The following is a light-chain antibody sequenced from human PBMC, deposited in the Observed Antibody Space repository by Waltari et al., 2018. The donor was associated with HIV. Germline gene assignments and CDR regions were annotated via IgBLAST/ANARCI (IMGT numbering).Light chain of an antibody. Sequence: DIKLTQSPDSLTVSLGDRATINCKSSQSVLFTSNDKNYLAWYPQKPGQPPKLLLYWASTQESGVPDRFSGSGSGTEFTLTIDSLQAEDVAVYYCQQYYTLPLTFGGGTKVEIK. CDR2: WAS. V-gene: IGKV4-1*01. CDR1: QSVLFTSNDKNY. CDR3: QQYYTLPLT. J-gene: IGKJ4*01.